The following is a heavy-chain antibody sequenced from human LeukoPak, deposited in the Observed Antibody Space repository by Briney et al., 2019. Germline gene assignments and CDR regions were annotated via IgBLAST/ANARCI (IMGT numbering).Heavy chain of an antibody. D-gene: IGHD5/OR15-5a*01. Sequence: GGSLRLSCAASGFTFSSYAMSWVRQASGKGLEWVSAISGSGGSTYYADSVKGRFTISRDNSKNTPYLQMNSLRAEDTAVYYCANGPLVLSDSDKYGMDVWGQGTTVTVSS. J-gene: IGHJ6*02. V-gene: IGHV3-23*01. CDR1: GFTFSSYA. CDR3: ANGPLVLSDSDKYGMDV. CDR2: ISGSGGST.